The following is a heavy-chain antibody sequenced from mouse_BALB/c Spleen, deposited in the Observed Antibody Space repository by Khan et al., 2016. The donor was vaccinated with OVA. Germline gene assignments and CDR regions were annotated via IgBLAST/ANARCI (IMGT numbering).Heavy chain of an antibody. Sequence: QVQLQQPGAALVRPGASVNLSCKASGYTFTNYWINWVKQRPGQGLVLIGNIYPSDSYTNYNQNFKDKATLTVDKSSSTAYMRLSSPTSEDSAVYYCTGGDPGNFDYWGHGTTLTVSS. CDR1: GYTFTNYW. J-gene: IGHJ2*01. V-gene: IGHV1-69*02. CDR3: TGGDPGNFDY. D-gene: IGHD2-13*01. CDR2: IYPSDSYT.